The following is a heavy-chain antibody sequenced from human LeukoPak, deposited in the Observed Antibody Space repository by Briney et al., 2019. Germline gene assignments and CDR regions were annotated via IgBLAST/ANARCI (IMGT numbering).Heavy chain of an antibody. J-gene: IGHJ6*03. V-gene: IGHV4-4*07. CDR3: ARDLRGGYNTYYYYYMDV. CDR1: GGSIIKYY. Sequence: SETLSLTCAVSGGSIIKYYWSWVRQPAGKGLEWIGRIYGDGTITYNPSLKSRLTMSVDTSKNQFSLRLTSVTAADTAVYYCARDLRGGYNTYYYYYMDVWGKGTTVTVSS. D-gene: IGHD5-24*01. CDR2: IYGDGTI.